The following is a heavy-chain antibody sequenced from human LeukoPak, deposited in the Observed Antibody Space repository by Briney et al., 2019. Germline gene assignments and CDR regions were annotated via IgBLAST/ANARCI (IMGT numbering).Heavy chain of an antibody. D-gene: IGHD2-2*01. V-gene: IGHV3-74*01. CDR3: AIRYCSSTSCPFDP. CDR1: GFTFSSYW. J-gene: IGHJ5*02. Sequence: GGSLRLSCAASGFTFSSYWMHWVREAPGKGLVWVSRINSDGSSTSYADSVKGRFTISRDNAKNTLYLQMNSLRAEDTAVYYCAIRYCSSTSCPFDPWGQGTLVTVSS. CDR2: INSDGSST.